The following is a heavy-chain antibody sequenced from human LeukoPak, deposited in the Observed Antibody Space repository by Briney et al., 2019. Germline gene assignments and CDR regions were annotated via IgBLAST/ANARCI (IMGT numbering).Heavy chain of an antibody. D-gene: IGHD6-13*01. CDR3: AGPGYSSSWYGFDP. CDR1: GFTFSSYS. J-gene: IGHJ5*02. Sequence: GGSLRLSCAVSGFTFSSYSMTWVRQAPGKGLEWVSSISSSSSYIYYADSVKGRFTISRDNAKNSLYLQMNSLRAEDTAVYYCAGPGYSSSWYGFDPWGQGTLVTVSS. V-gene: IGHV3-21*01. CDR2: ISSSSSYI.